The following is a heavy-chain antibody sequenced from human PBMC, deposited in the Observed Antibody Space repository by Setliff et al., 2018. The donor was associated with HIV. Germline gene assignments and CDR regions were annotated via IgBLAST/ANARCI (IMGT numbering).Heavy chain of an antibody. CDR3: ARDLRGTQSSDH. CDR1: GGSISSSNYY. CDR2: IYYSGST. Sequence: PSETLSLTCTVSGGSISSSNYYWGWIRQPPGKGLEWIGSIYYSGSTNYNPSLKSRVTISVDTSKNQFSLKLRSVTAADTAVYYCARDLRGTQSSDHWGQGTLVTVSS. V-gene: IGHV4-39*07. D-gene: IGHD1-1*01. J-gene: IGHJ4*02.